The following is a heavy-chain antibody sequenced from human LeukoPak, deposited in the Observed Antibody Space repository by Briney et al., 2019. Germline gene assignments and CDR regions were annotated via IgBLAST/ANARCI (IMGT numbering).Heavy chain of an antibody. Sequence: GASVKVSCKASGYTFTSYGISWVRQAPGQGLEWMGWISAYNGNTNYAQKLQGRVTMTTDTSTSTAYMELRSLRSDDTAVYYCARDTGDYVWGSYRFPTDYWGQGTLVTVSS. CDR3: ARDTGDYVWGSYRFPTDY. V-gene: IGHV1-18*01. CDR1: GYTFTSYG. D-gene: IGHD3-16*02. J-gene: IGHJ4*02. CDR2: ISAYNGNT.